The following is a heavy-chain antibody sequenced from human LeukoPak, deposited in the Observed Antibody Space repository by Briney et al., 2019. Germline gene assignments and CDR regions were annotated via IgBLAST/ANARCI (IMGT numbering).Heavy chain of an antibody. V-gene: IGHV3-30-3*01. CDR1: GFTFSSYA. D-gene: IGHD7-27*01. CDR2: ISYDGSNK. Sequence: GRSLRLSCAASGFTFSSYAMHWVRQAPGKGLEWVAVISYDGSNKHYADSVKGRFTISRDNSKNTLYLQMNSLRAEDTAVYYCARDELGLFDYWGQGTLVTVSS. CDR3: ARDELGLFDY. J-gene: IGHJ4*02.